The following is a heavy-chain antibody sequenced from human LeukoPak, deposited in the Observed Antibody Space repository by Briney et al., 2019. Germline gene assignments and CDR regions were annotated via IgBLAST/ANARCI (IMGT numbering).Heavy chain of an antibody. V-gene: IGHV7-4-1*02. CDR2: INTNTGNP. D-gene: IGHD3-22*01. CDR1: GYTFTGYY. Sequence: ASVKVSCKASGYTFTGYYMHWVRQAPGQGLEWMGWINTNTGNPTYAQGFTGRFVFSLDTSVSTAYLQISSLKAEDTAVYYCAREPPDSSASGDYWGQGTLVTVSS. J-gene: IGHJ4*02. CDR3: AREPPDSSASGDY.